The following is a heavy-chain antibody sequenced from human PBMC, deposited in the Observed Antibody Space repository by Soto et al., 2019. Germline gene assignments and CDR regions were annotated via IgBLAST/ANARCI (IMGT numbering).Heavy chain of an antibody. D-gene: IGHD2-2*01. CDR1: GFTFSSYA. J-gene: IGHJ4*02. CDR2: ISYDGSNK. CDR3: AKGWPRVVVPAAMSY. V-gene: IGHV3-30-3*01. Sequence: PGGSLRLSCAASGFTFSSYAMHWVRQAPGKGLEWVAVISYDGSNKYYADSVKGRFTISRDNSKNTLYLQMNSLRAEDTAVYYCAKGWPRVVVPAAMSYWGQGTLVTVSS.